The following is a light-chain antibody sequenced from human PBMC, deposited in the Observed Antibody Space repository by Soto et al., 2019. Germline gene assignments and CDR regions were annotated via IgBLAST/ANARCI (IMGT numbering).Light chain of an antibody. Sequence: EIVLTQSPGTLSLSPGERATLSCRASQSVGSTYLVWYQQKPGQAPRLLLYGASSRATGIPDRFSGSGSGTDFTLTISRLEPEDSAVYYGQHFGNSLCTFGQVTKLEIK. J-gene: IGKJ2*02. CDR3: QHFGNSLCT. CDR2: GAS. CDR1: QSVGSTY. V-gene: IGKV3-20*01.